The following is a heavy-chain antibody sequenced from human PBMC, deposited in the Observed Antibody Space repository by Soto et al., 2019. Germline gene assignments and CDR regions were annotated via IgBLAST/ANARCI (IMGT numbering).Heavy chain of an antibody. V-gene: IGHV3-49*03. CDR3: SRMQRAGDGYDY. J-gene: IGHJ4*02. D-gene: IGHD3-10*01. CDR1: GFTFGDHA. CDR2: VRAKAYGGTT. Sequence: PGGSLRLSCTASGFTFGDHAMSWFRQAPGKGLEWIGLVRAKAYGGTTEYAASVKGRFIISRDDPKSIAYLQMDSLKTEDTAVYYCSRMQRAGDGYDYWGQGTLVNVSS.